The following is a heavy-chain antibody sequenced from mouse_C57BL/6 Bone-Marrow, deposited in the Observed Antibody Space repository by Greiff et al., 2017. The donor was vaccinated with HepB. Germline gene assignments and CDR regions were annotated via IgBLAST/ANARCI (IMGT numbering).Heavy chain of an antibody. Sequence: QVQLQQSGAELVRPGSSVKLSCKASGYTFTSYWMDWVKQRPGQGLEWIGNIYPSDSETHYNQKFKDKATLTVDKSSSTAYMQLSSLTSEDSAVYYCARFPLHSSWAMDYWGQGTSVTVSS. V-gene: IGHV1-61*01. CDR1: GYTFTSYW. CDR3: ARFPLHSSWAMDY. CDR2: IYPSDSET. J-gene: IGHJ4*01. D-gene: IGHD3-1*01.